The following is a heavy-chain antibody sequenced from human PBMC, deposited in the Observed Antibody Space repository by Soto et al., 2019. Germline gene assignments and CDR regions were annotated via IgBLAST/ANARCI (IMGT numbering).Heavy chain of an antibody. CDR2: INSDGSST. CDR1: GFIFSSYW. V-gene: IGHV3-74*01. D-gene: IGHD2-2*02. J-gene: IGHJ6*02. Sequence: EVQLLESGGGLVQPGGSLRLSCAASGFIFSSYWMHWVRQAPGKGLVWVSRINSDGSSTSYADSVKGRFTISRDNAKNTLYLQMNSLRAEDTAVYYCARELPTAIRGGYYYSYGMDVWGQGTTVTVSS. CDR3: ARELPTAIRGGYYYSYGMDV.